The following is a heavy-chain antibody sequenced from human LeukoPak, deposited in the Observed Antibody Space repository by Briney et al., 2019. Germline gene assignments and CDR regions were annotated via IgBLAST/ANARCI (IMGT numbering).Heavy chain of an antibody. CDR1: GFTFSSYG. J-gene: IGHJ4*02. Sequence: GGSLRLSCAASGFTFSSYGMHWVRQAPGKGPEWVAVISYDGSNKYYADSVKGRFTISRDNSKNTLYLQMNSLRAEDTALYYCAKDSTGYFDYWGQGTPVTVSS. CDR2: ISYDGSNK. D-gene: IGHD3-9*01. V-gene: IGHV3-30*18. CDR3: AKDSTGYFDY.